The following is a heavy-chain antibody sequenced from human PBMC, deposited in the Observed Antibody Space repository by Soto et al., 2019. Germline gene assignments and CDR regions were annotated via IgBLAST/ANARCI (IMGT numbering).Heavy chain of an antibody. CDR1: GHTFTSYY. D-gene: IGHD3-10*01. Sequence: GASVKVSCKASGHTFTSYYMHWVRQAPGQGLEWMGIINPSGGSTSYAQKFQGRVTMTRDTSTSTVYMELSSLRSEDTAVYYCARGRILLWFHNLENFDYWGQGTLVTVSS. V-gene: IGHV1-46*01. J-gene: IGHJ4*02. CDR2: INPSGGST. CDR3: ARGRILLWFHNLENFDY.